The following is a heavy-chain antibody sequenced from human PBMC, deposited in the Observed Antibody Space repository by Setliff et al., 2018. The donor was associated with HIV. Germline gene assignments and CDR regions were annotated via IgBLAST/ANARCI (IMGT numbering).Heavy chain of an antibody. CDR2: ISNSARTI. J-gene: IGHJ3*02. D-gene: IGHD5-12*01. Sequence: PGGSLRLSCAASGFTFSNYSMNWVRQAPGKGLEWVAYISNSARTIYYADSVKGRFTISRDNGKDSLYLQMNSLRADDTALYYCAREGQATDSFDIWGQGTMVTVSS. V-gene: IGHV3-48*04. CDR1: GFTFSNYS. CDR3: AREGQATDSFDI.